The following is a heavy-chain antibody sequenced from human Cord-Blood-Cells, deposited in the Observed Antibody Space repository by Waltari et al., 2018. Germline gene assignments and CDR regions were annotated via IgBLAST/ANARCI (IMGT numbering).Heavy chain of an antibody. D-gene: IGHD7-27*01. V-gene: IGHV1-69*01. CDR3: ARAGTANWGYDVYFDY. Sequence: QVQLVQSGAEGKKPGSSVEVACKASGGTFSSYAISCVRQAPGQGLEWMGGIIPIFGTANYAQKFQGRVTITADESTSTAYMELSSLRSEDTAVYYCARAGTANWGYDVYFDYWGQGTLVTVSS. CDR2: IIPIFGTA. CDR1: GGTFSSYA. J-gene: IGHJ4*02.